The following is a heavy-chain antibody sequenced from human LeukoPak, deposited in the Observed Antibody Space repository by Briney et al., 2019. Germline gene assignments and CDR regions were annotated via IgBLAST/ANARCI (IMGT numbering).Heavy chain of an antibody. D-gene: IGHD3-10*01. CDR1: GASVCSDY. CDR2: THYRGDI. Sequence: PSETLSLTCSVSGASVCSDYWNWIRQSPGRGLEWIGYTHYRGDINYNPSLKSRLTMSVDASSNQVSLKLSSVTAADAAVYYCGRNLGSGSDHWGQGTLVTVSS. V-gene: IGHV4-59*02. CDR3: GRNLGSGSDH. J-gene: IGHJ4*02.